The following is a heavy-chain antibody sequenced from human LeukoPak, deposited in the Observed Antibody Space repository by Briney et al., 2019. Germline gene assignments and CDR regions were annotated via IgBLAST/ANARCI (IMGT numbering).Heavy chain of an antibody. D-gene: IGHD3-3*01. J-gene: IGHJ5*02. CDR2: INPKNGDT. CDR3: AIYCGRNCLFGVGGFDI. CDR1: GYIFTDYH. Sequence: ASVKVSCKASGYIFTDYHVHWVRQAPGQGLEWMGWINPKNGDTKSTQKFQGRVHVTRDTSISTVYMELSALTSDDTAIYYCAIYCGRNCLFGVGGFDIWGQGTLVLVSS. V-gene: IGHV1-2*02.